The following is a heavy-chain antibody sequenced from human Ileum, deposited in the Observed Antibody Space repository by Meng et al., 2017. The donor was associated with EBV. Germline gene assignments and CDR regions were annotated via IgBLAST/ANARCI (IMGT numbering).Heavy chain of an antibody. CDR3: ARRPTGIDY. J-gene: IGHJ4*02. D-gene: IGHD2-8*02. V-gene: IGHV4-34*12. Sequence: QVQRQQWGAGLFNPSETLSLTCAFNGGSLSGAYWNWIRQPPGKGLEWIGEIIHGGSPSYNPSLKSRVTISIDTSKNQLSLMLSSVTAADTAVYYCARRPTGIDYWGQGTLVTVPS. CDR2: IIHGGSP. CDR1: GGSLSGAY.